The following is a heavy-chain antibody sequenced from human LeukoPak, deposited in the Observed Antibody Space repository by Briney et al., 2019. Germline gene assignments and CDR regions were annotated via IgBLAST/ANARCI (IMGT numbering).Heavy chain of an antibody. CDR2: IFDRGTT. CDR3: ARTTEGGYSYGYFYYYYMDV. J-gene: IGHJ6*03. CDR1: GTSIKTYY. Sequence: SETLSLTCNVSGTSIKTYYWSWIRQPPGKGLEWIGYIFDRGTTNYNPSLESRVTISVDTSKNQFSLKLRSVTAADTAVYYCARTTEGGYSYGYFYYYYMDVWGKGTTVTISS. V-gene: IGHV4-59*01. D-gene: IGHD5-18*01.